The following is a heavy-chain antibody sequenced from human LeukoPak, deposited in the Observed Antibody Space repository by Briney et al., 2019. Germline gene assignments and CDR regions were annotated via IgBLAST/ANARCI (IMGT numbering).Heavy chain of an antibody. J-gene: IGHJ5*02. V-gene: IGHV4-39*01. CDR1: GGSISSSSYY. D-gene: IGHD2-2*01. CDR3: ARFTLSQSRTYQLPPGWFDP. CDR2: IYYSGST. Sequence: PSETLSLTCTVSGGSISSSSYYWGWIRQPPGKGLEWIGSIYYSGSTYYNPSLKSRVTISVDTSKNQFSLKLSSVTAADTAVYYCARFTLSQSRTYQLPPGWFDPWGQGTLVTVSS.